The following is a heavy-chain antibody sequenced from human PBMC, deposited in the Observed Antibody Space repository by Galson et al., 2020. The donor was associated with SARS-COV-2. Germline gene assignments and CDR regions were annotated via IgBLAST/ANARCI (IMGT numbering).Heavy chain of an antibody. CDR2: ISRTSSTI. J-gene: IGHJ5*01. CDR3: VKDLDPYSSGWFAS. D-gene: IGHD6-25*01. Sequence: GGSLRLSCKASGLTFSTHSMNWVRQAPGKGLEWISYISRTSSTIYYADSVKGRFTVSRDNGENSVYLQMNSLRVEDTALYYCVKDLDPYSSGWFASWGQGTLVSVSS. CDR1: GLTFSTHS. V-gene: IGHV3-48*04.